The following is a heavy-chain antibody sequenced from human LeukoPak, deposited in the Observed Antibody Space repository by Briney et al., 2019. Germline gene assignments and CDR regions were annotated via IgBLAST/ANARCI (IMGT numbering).Heavy chain of an antibody. CDR2: ISYDGSNK. CDR3: ARSSGWFANEIDY. D-gene: IGHD6-19*01. CDR1: GFTFSSYA. V-gene: IGHV3-30*04. J-gene: IGHJ4*02. Sequence: QPGGPLRLSCAASGFTFSSYAMHWVRQAPGKGLEWVAVISYDGSNKYYADSVKGRFTISRDNSKNTLYLQMNSLRAEDTAVYYCARSSGWFANEIDYWGQGTLVTVSS.